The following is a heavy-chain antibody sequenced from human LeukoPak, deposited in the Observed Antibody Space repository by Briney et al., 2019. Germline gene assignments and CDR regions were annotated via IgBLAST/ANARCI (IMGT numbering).Heavy chain of an antibody. J-gene: IGHJ4*02. Sequence: PGGSLRLSCAASGFTFSSYSMSWVRQAPGKGLEWVSSISSSSSYIYYADSVKGRFTISRDNAKNSLYLQMNSLRAEDTAVYYCARAKVGATMDYWGQGTLVTVSS. CDR3: ARAKVGATMDY. D-gene: IGHD1-26*01. V-gene: IGHV3-21*01. CDR2: ISSSSSYI. CDR1: GFTFSSYS.